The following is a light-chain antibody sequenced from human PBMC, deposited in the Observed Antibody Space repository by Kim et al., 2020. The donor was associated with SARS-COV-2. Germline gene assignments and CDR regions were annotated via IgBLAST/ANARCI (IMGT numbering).Light chain of an antibody. CDR2: GAS. CDR1: QNISNY. CDR3: QQYNDFPIT. J-gene: IGKJ5*01. Sequence: ASVGDRVTITCRESQNISNYLAWFQQKPGQAPKSLIYGASSLQIGVPSRFSGSGSGRDFTLTITSLYPEDFASYYCQQYNDFPITFGQGTRLEIK. V-gene: IGKV1-16*01.